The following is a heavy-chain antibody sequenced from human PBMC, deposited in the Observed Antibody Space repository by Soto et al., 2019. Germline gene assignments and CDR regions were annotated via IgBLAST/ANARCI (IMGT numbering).Heavy chain of an antibody. CDR1: GFPFSSYA. D-gene: IGHD1-1*01. CDR2: ISGSGGIT. V-gene: IGHV3-23*01. J-gene: IGHJ4*02. Sequence: PGGSLSLSCEASGFPFSSYALGWFGRPPGKGLKWVSGISGSGGITYYADSVKGRFTISRDNSKNTLYLQMNSLRADDTAVYFCAKSLSASPNYFFDSWGQGTLVTVSS. CDR3: AKSLSASPNYFFDS.